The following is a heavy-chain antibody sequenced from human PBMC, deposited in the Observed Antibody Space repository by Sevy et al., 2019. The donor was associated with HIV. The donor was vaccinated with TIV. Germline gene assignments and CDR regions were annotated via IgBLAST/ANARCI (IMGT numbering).Heavy chain of an antibody. CDR1: GFTFSSYA. CDR2: ISYDGRNK. D-gene: IGHD5-12*01. J-gene: IGHJ6*02. V-gene: IGHV3-30*04. CDR3: AREGRGYSGYDSFFYYYYGMDV. Sequence: GGSLRLSCAASGFTFSSYAMHWVRQAPGKGLEWVAVISYDGRNKYYADSVKGRFTISRDKSKNTQYLQRNSLRAEDTAVYYGAREGRGYSGYDSFFYYYYGMDVWGQGTTVTVSS.